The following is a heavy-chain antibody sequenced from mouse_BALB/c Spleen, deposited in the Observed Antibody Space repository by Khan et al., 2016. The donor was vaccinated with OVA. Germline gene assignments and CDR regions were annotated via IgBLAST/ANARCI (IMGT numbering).Heavy chain of an antibody. CDR1: GYSITSYYA. CDR2: ISYSGNT. CDR3: ARIKGGDFDY. Sequence: ESGPGLVKPSQSLSLTCTVTGYSITSYYAWNWIRQFPGNKLEWMGYISYSGNTKYNPSLKSRISITRDTSKNPSFLQLNYVAMEDTATNECARIKGGDFDYWGQGTTLTVSS. J-gene: IGHJ2*01. V-gene: IGHV3-2*02.